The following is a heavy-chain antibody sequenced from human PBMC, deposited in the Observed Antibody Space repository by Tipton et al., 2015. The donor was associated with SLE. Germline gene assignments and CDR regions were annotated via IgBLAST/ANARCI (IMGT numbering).Heavy chain of an antibody. D-gene: IGHD6-19*01. V-gene: IGHV4-39*07. CDR2: IYYSGST. CDR3: AREKKQWLGTGGAFDI. Sequence: TLSLTCTVSGGSISSSSYYWGWIRQPPGKGLEWIGSIYYSGSTYYNPSLKSRVTISVDTSKNQFSLKLSSVTAADTAVYYCAREKKQWLGTGGAFDIWGQGTMVTVSS. J-gene: IGHJ3*02. CDR1: GGSISSSSYY.